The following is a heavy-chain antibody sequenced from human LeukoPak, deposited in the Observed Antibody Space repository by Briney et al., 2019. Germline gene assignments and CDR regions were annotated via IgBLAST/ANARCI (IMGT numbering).Heavy chain of an antibody. Sequence: SETLSLTCAVEGGSLSNHYWSWIRQPPGKGLEWIGEINHSASTTYNPSLKSRVTMSVDTSKNQFSLRLTSVTAADTAVYYCTRNNWFDPWGQGTLVTVSS. V-gene: IGHV4-34*01. J-gene: IGHJ5*02. CDR2: INHSAST. CDR1: GGSLSNHY. CDR3: TRNNWFDP.